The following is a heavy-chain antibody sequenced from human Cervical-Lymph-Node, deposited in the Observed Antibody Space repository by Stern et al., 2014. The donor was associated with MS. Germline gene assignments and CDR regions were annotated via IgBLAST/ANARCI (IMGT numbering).Heavy chain of an antibody. J-gene: IGHJ4*02. CDR2: IHPADSDI. CDR1: GYRFTSYW. V-gene: IGHV5-51*01. D-gene: IGHD1-26*01. CDR3: ARQTVYYDDYVAY. Sequence: VQLVQSGAEVKKPGESLRISCKGYGYRFTSYWIGWVRQMTGKGLEWMGIIHPADSDINYSPSFEGQVTSSADKSIGTAYLQWNSLRASDSAMYYCARQTVYYDDYVAYWGQGTLVTVSS.